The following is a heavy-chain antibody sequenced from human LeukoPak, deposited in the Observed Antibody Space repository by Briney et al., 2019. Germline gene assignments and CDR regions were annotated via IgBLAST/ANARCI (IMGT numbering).Heavy chain of an antibody. D-gene: IGHD3-10*01. CDR3: AKVAKYYYGSETYYFFEH. J-gene: IGHJ4*02. Sequence: GGSLRLSCAASGFTFSSYGMHWVRQAPGKGLEWVAVISYDGSNKYYADSVKGRFTISRDNSKNTLYLQMNSLRVEDTAVYYCAKVAKYYYGSETYYFFEHWGQGTPVTASS. V-gene: IGHV3-33*05. CDR1: GFTFSSYG. CDR2: ISYDGSNK.